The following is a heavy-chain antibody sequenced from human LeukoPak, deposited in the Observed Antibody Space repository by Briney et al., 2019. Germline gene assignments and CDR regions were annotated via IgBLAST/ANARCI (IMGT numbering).Heavy chain of an antibody. D-gene: IGHD3-10*01. CDR3: ARAVWFGELLGWFDP. CDR1: GFTFSSYS. V-gene: IGHV3-21*01. J-gene: IGHJ5*02. CDR2: ISSSSSYI. Sequence: GGSLRLSCAASGFTFSSYSMNWVRQAPGKGLEWVPSISSSSSYIYYADSVKGRFTISRDNAKNSLYLQMNSLRAEDTAVYYCARAVWFGELLGWFDPWGQGTLVTVSS.